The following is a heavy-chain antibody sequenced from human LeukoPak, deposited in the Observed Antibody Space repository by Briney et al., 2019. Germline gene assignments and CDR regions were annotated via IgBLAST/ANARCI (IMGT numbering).Heavy chain of an antibody. D-gene: IGHD6-13*01. J-gene: IGHJ4*02. CDR1: GYTFTGYY. Sequence: ASVKVSCKASGYTFTGYYMHWVRQAPGHGLEWMGWINPNSGGTNYAQKFQGRVTMTRDTSISIAYMELSRLRSDDTAVYYCARLAAADPFDYWGEGTLVTVSS. CDR3: ARLAAADPFDY. V-gene: IGHV1-2*02. CDR2: INPNSGGT.